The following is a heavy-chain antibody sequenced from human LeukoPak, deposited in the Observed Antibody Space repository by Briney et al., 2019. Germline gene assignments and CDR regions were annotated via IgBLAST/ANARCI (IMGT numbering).Heavy chain of an antibody. D-gene: IGHD5-24*01. CDR3: ARGVPHEMATAVLGY. J-gene: IGHJ4*02. CDR1: GYTFTSYG. CDR2: ISAYNGNT. V-gene: IGHV1-18*01. Sequence: GASVKVSCKASGYTFTSYGISWVRQAPGQGLEWMGWISAYNGNTNYAQKLQGRVTMTTDTSTSTAYMELRSLRSDDTAVYYCARGVPHEMATAVLGYWGQGTLVTVSS.